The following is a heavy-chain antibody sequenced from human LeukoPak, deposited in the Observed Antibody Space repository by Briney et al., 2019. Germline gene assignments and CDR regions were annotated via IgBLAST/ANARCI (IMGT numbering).Heavy chain of an antibody. V-gene: IGHV3-7*03. CDR2: IKINGSEK. CDR1: GFTFGKYW. CDR3: ARDQYDTWSRRGNFDS. Sequence: GGSLRLSCVASGFTFGKYWMSWVRQAPGKGLEWVANIKINGSEKNYVDSVKGRFTISRDNTKNSLYLQMNSLRVEDTAVFYCARDQYDTWSRRGNFDSWGQGTLVIVSS. J-gene: IGHJ4*02. D-gene: IGHD3-3*01.